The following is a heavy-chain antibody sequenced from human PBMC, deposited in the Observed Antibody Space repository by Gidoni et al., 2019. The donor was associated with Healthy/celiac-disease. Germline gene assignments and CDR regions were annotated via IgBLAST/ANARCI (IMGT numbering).Heavy chain of an antibody. CDR3: ARDLEEGWFDP. CDR1: ACTISSYA. V-gene: IGHV1-69*01. Sequence: QVQLVQSGAEVKKPGSSFTVPCQASACTISSYAVSWVRQAPGQGLEWMGGIIPIFGKANDAQKFKGRVTITADESTSTAYMELSSLRSEDTAGYYCARDLEEGWFDPWGQGTLVTVSS. CDR2: IIPIFGKA. J-gene: IGHJ5*02.